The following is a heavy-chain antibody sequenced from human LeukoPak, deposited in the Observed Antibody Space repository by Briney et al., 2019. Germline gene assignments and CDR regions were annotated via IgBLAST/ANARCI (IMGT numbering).Heavy chain of an antibody. CDR1: GGSISSSSYY. Sequence: PSETLSLTCTVSGGSISSSSYYWGWIRQPPGKGLEWIGYIYYSGSTNYNPSLKSRATISVDTSKNQFSLKLSSVTAADTAVYYCARDFPLDRTFDPWGQGTLVTVSS. CDR3: ARDFPLDRTFDP. D-gene: IGHD3-16*02. V-gene: IGHV4-61*01. J-gene: IGHJ5*02. CDR2: IYYSGST.